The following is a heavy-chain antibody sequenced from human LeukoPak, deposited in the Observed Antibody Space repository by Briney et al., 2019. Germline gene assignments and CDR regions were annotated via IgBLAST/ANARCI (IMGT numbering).Heavy chain of an antibody. CDR2: IYSGGST. D-gene: IGHD6-13*01. Sequence: PGGSLRLSCAASGFTVSSNYMSWVRQAPGKGLEWVSVIYSGGSTYYADSVKGRFTISRDNSKNTLYLQMNSLRAEDTAVYYCARLAAADGFDYWGQGTLVTVSS. CDR1: GFTVSSNY. V-gene: IGHV3-53*01. CDR3: ARLAAADGFDY. J-gene: IGHJ4*02.